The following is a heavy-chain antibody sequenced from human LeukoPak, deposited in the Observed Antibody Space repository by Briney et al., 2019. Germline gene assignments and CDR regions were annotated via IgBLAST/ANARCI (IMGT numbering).Heavy chain of an antibody. J-gene: IGHJ4*02. CDR2: IRSEANSYAT. CDR3: TTMVPYDILTGYAFDY. CDR1: GFTFSGSA. D-gene: IGHD3-9*01. V-gene: IGHV3-73*01. Sequence: GGSLRLSCAASGFTFSGSAMHWVRQASGKGLEWVGRIRSEANSYATAYAASVKGRFTISRDDSKNMAYLQMNSLKTEDTAVYYCTTMVPYDILTGYAFDYWGQGTLVTVSS.